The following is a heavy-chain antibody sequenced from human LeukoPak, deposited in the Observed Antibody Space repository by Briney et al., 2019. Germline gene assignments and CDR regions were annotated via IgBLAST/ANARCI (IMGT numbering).Heavy chain of an antibody. CDR3: ARRRYFDL. Sequence: SETLSLTCTVSGYSISSGYYWGWIRQPPGKGLEWIGEIYHSGSTNYNPSLKSRVTISVDTSKNQFSLRLSSVTAADTAVYYCARRRYFDLWGRGTLVTVSS. CDR2: IYHSGST. J-gene: IGHJ2*01. CDR1: GYSISSGYY. V-gene: IGHV4-38-2*02.